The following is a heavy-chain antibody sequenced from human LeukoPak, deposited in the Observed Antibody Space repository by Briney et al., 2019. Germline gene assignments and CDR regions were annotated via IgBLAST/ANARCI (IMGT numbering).Heavy chain of an antibody. CDR1: GGTFGSYG. Sequence: SVKVSCKASGGTFGSYGFNWVRQAPGQGLEWMGRIIPLLDVRNHAQKFQGRVTLTADKTTSTVYMELSSLRSEDTAIYYCARESRMVTFGGVTVAYYFDSWGQGTLVIVSS. V-gene: IGHV1-69*04. CDR3: ARESRMVTFGGVTVAYYFDS. CDR2: IIPLLDVR. J-gene: IGHJ4*02. D-gene: IGHD3-16*01.